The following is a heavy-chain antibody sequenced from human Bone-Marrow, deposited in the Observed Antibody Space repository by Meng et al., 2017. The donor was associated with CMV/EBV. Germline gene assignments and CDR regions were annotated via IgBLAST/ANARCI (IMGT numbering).Heavy chain of an antibody. CDR1: GGTFSSYA. CDR3: ARHRATIFEYYFDY. D-gene: IGHD3-3*01. J-gene: IGHJ4*02. CDR2: IIPILGIA. V-gene: IGHV1-69*10. Sequence: SVKVSCKASGGTFSSYAISWVRQAPGQGLEWMGGIIPILGIANYAQKFQGRVTITADKSTSKAYMELSSLRSEDTAVYYCARHRATIFEYYFDYWGQGTLVTVSS.